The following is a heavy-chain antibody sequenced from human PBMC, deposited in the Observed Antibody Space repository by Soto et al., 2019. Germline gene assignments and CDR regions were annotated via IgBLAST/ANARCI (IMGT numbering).Heavy chain of an antibody. CDR1: GDTSSSHA. V-gene: IGHV1-69*12. J-gene: IGHJ6*02. CDR2: IIPMFGAA. D-gene: IGHD3-16*01. CDR3: ASERRALGGMDV. Sequence: QVQLVQSGAEVKKPGSSVKVSCKASGDTSSSHAISWVRQAPGQGLEWMGGIIPMFGAADYAQKFQGRVTITADESTSTAYMEVSSLRSEDTAVYYCASERRALGGMDVWGQGTTVTVSS.